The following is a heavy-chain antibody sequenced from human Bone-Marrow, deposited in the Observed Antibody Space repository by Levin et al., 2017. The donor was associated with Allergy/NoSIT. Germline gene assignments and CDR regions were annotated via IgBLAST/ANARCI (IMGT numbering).Heavy chain of an antibody. J-gene: IGHJ4*02. Sequence: PGGSLRLSCAASGLVFSNSIMHWVRQAPGKGLEWVSGMSFDGFSKYYTDSVKGRFTISRDDSKNTVYLQMNSLRAEDTALYYCAREGCTSGRAGCFDNWGQGALVTVSS. CDR1: GLVFSNSI. CDR2: MSFDGFSK. V-gene: IGHV3-30-3*01. CDR3: AREGCTSGRAGCFDN. D-gene: IGHD2-8*01.